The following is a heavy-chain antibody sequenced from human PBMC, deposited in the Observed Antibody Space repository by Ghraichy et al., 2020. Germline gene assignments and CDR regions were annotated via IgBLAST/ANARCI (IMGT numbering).Heavy chain of an antibody. CDR2: IYTSGRT. D-gene: IGHD3-22*01. Sequence: SETLSLTCTVSGGSISSYYWNWIRQPAGKGLEWIGRIYTSGRTNYNPSLKSRVTMSVDTSKNQFSLKLSSVTAADTAVYYCARDSSTYYYDSSGYYYFDSWGQGTLVTVSS. J-gene: IGHJ4*02. CDR1: GGSISSYY. V-gene: IGHV4-4*07. CDR3: ARDSSTYYYDSSGYYYFDS.